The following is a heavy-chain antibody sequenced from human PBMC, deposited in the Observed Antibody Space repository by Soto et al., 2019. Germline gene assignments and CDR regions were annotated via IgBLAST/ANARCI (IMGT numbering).Heavy chain of an antibody. V-gene: IGHV3-73*01. CDR1: GFTFSSYS. CDR2: IRSKANSYAT. D-gene: IGHD6-19*01. Sequence: GGSLRLSCAASGFTFSSYSMNWVRQASGKGLEWVGRIRSKANSYATAYAASVKGRFTISRDDSKNTAYLQMNSLKTEDTAVYYCARGYSSGPDYWGQGTLVTVSS. J-gene: IGHJ4*02. CDR3: ARGYSSGPDY.